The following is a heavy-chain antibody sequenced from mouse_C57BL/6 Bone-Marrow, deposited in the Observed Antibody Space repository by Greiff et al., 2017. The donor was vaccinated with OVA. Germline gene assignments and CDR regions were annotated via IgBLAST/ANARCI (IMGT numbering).Heavy chain of an antibody. J-gene: IGHJ1*03. CDR2: IDPNSGGT. V-gene: IGHV1-72*01. CDR3: ASYYGSSYGWYFDV. CDR1: GYTFTSYW. D-gene: IGHD1-1*01. Sequence: QVQLQQPGAELVKPGASVKLSCKASGYTFTSYWMHWVKQRPGRGLEWIGRIDPNSGGTKYNEKFKRKATLTVDKPSSTAYMQLSSLTSEDSAVYYCASYYGSSYGWYFDVWGTGTTVTVSS.